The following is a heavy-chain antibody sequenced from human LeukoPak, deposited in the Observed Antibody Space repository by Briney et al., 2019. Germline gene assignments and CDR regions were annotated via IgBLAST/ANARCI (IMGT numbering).Heavy chain of an antibody. V-gene: IGHV4-4*07. J-gene: IGHJ4*02. Sequence: SETLSLTCTVSGGSITNSFWSWIRRPAGKGLEWLGRIYSSGRTNYNPSLKSRVTLSLDTSKNQISLKLTSVTAADTAAYYCARAPAGCGGTCAFDYWGQGALVTVSS. CDR1: GGSITNSF. CDR3: ARAPAGCGGTCAFDY. D-gene: IGHD2-15*01. CDR2: IYSSGRT.